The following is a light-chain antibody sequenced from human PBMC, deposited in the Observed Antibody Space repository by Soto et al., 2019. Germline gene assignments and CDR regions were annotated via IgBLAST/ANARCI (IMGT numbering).Light chain of an antibody. J-gene: IGKJ1*01. Sequence: IVLIQSPATLSVSPGERVTLSCRASQSVGSNLAWYQHKPGQAPRLLIYGASSRATGIPDRFSGSGSGTDFTLTISRLEPEDFAVYYCQQYGSSPPTFGQGTKVDIK. CDR1: QSVGSN. CDR2: GAS. CDR3: QQYGSSPPT. V-gene: IGKV3-20*01.